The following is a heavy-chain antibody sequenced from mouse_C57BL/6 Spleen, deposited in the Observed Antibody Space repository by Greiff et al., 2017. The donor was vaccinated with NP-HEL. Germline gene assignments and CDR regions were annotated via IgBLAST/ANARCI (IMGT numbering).Heavy chain of an antibody. Sequence: VQLQQSGAELVKPGASVKLSCKASGYTFTSYWMQWVKQRPGQGLEWIGEIDPSASYTNYNQKFKGKSTWTVDKSSSPAYMQLSSLTYEDSAVYDCARLVDYDRNWWYFDVLGTGTTVTVAS. D-gene: IGHD2-4*01. J-gene: IGHJ1*03. CDR2: IDPSASYT. V-gene: IGHV1-50*01. CDR1: GYTFTSYW. CDR3: ARLVDYDRNWWYFDV.